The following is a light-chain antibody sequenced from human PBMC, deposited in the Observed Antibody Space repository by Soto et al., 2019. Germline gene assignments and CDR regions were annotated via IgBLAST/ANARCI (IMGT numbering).Light chain of an antibody. Sequence: DIQMTQSPSTPSASVGDRFTITCRASQSISSWLAWYQQKPGKAPKLLIYKASSLESGVPSRFSGSGSGTEFTLTISSLQPDDFATYYYQQYNSYSRTFGQGTKVDIK. CDR3: QQYNSYSRT. J-gene: IGKJ1*01. CDR1: QSISSW. V-gene: IGKV1-5*03. CDR2: KAS.